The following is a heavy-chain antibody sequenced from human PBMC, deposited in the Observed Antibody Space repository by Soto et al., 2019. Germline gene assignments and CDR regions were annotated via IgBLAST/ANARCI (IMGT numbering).Heavy chain of an antibody. Sequence: QVQLQQWGAGLLKPSETLSLTCAVYGGSFSGYYWSWIRQPPGKGLEWIGELNHSGSTNYNPSLRSRVNISVDTSKNLFSLKLSSVTAADTAVYYCARARPYYDFWSGYYPVFDYWGQGTLVTVSS. CDR1: GGSFSGYY. CDR3: ARARPYYDFWSGYYPVFDY. V-gene: IGHV4-34*01. D-gene: IGHD3-3*01. CDR2: LNHSGST. J-gene: IGHJ4*02.